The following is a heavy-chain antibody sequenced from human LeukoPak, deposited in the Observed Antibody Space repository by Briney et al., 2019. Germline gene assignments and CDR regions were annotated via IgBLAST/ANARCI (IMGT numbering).Heavy chain of an antibody. CDR1: GFTFSSYS. D-gene: IGHD7-27*01. CDR3: AREFTLGTPTGEVSFDY. CDR2: ISSSSSYI. V-gene: IGHV3-21*01. J-gene: IGHJ4*02. Sequence: GGSLRLSCAASGFTFSSYSMNWVRQAPGKGLEWVSSISSSSSYIYYADSVKGRFTISRDNSKNTLYLQMNSLRAEDTAVYYCAREFTLGTPTGEVSFDYWGQGTLVTVSS.